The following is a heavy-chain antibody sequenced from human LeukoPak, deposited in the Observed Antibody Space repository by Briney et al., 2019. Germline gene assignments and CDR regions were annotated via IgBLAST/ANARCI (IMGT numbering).Heavy chain of an antibody. J-gene: IGHJ4*02. CDR1: GDSMSDYS. V-gene: IGHV4-59*01. CDR2: AADSGST. Sequence: PSETLSLTCTVSGDSMSDYSWTWIRQPPGKGLEWIGYAADSGSTNYNPSLKSRVTISVDSSTNHFSLRLTSVTAADTAIYYCAAMTTVTVYSYFFDSWGQGTLLTVSS. D-gene: IGHD4-17*01. CDR3: AAMTTVTVYSYFFDS.